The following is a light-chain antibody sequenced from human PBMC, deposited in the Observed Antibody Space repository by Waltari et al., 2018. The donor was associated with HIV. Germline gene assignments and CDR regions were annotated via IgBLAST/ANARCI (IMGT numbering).Light chain of an antibody. V-gene: IGLV3-27*01. J-gene: IGLJ3*02. Sequence: SFELTQPSSVSVSPGQTARITCSGAVLARKYARWFQKKPGQAPLVLIYMDTERPSGSPERFSGSSSGTTVTLTISGAQVEGEADYYCYSAADSDEVFGGGTKLTVL. CDR2: MDT. CDR3: YSAADSDEV. CDR1: VLARKY.